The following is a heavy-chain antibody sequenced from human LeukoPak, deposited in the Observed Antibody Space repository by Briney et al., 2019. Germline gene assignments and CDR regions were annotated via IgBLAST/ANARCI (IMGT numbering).Heavy chain of an antibody. CDR1: GGSFSGYY. CDR3: ARRRWLQRGYYFDY. J-gene: IGHJ4*02. D-gene: IGHD5-18*01. Sequence: SETLSLTCAVYGGSFSGYYWSWIRQPPGKELEWIGEINHSGSTNYNPSLKSRVTISVDTSKNQFSLKLSSVTAADTAVYYCARRRWLQRGYYFDYWGQGTLVTVSS. CDR2: INHSGST. V-gene: IGHV4-34*01.